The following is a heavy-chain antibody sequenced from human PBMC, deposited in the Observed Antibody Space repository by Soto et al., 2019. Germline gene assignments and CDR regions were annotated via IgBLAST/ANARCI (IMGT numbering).Heavy chain of an antibody. CDR1: GGSFSGYY. CDR2: IYYSGST. V-gene: IGHV4-34*01. J-gene: IGHJ3*02. D-gene: IGHD1-7*01. CDR3: ARVLSITGTTNAFDI. Sequence: SETLSLTCAVYGGSFSGYYWSWIRQPPGKGLEWIGEIYYSGSTNYNPSLKSRVTISVDTSKSQFSLKLSSVTAADTAVYYCARVLSITGTTNAFDIWGQGTMVTVSS.